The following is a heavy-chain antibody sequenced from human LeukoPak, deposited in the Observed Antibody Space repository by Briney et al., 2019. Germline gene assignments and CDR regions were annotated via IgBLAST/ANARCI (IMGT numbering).Heavy chain of an antibody. CDR3: ARGLDYYDSSGYYLPFDY. V-gene: IGHV3-30*04. Sequence: AGGSLRLSCAASGFTFSSYAMHWVRQAPGKGLEWVAVISYDGSNKYYADSVKGRFTISRDNSKNTLYLQMNSLRAEDTAVYYCARGLDYYDSSGYYLPFDYWGQGTLVTVSS. J-gene: IGHJ4*02. CDR2: ISYDGSNK. CDR1: GFTFSSYA. D-gene: IGHD3-22*01.